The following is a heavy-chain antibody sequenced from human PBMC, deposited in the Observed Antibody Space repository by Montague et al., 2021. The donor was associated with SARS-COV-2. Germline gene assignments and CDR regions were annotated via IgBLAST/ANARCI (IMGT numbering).Heavy chain of an antibody. Sequence: SLRLSCAVSGFTFTSYAMSWVRQAPGKGLEWVSGIVDSDSSTHYADSVKGRFTNSRDNSKNMVYLQMNSLRAEDTAVYYCARGVITPDYWGQGTLVTVSS. CDR1: GFTFTSYA. D-gene: IGHD2-21*01. CDR3: ARGVITPDY. CDR2: IVDSDSST. J-gene: IGHJ4*02. V-gene: IGHV3-23*01.